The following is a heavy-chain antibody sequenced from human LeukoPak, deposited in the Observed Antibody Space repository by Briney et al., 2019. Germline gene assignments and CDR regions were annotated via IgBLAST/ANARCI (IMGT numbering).Heavy chain of an antibody. V-gene: IGHV1-69*13. CDR3: LRVDPKPYCSSTSCSDSFDY. CDR2: IIPIFGTA. CDR1: GDTFSSYA. D-gene: IGHD2-2*01. Sequence: SVKVSCKASGDTFSSYAISWVRQAPGQGLEWMGGIIPIFGTANYAQKFQGRVTITADESTSTAYVQLRSLRSEATGVYNRLRVDPKPYCSSTSCSDSFDYWGQGTLVTVSS. J-gene: IGHJ4*02.